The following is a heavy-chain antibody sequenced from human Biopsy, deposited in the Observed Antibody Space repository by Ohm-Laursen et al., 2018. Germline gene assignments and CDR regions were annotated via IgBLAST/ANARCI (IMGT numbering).Heavy chain of an antibody. J-gene: IGHJ4*02. CDR2: IYYSGST. CDR1: GGSICSFF. CDR3: ARVGVGAPSIDYFDS. D-gene: IGHD1-26*01. Sequence: SETLSLTCTVSGGSICSFFWSWIRQPPGKGLEWIGYIYYSGSTNYNPSLRSRVTISVDRSKNQFSLELSSVTAADTAVYYCARVGVGAPSIDYFDSWGQGALVTVSS. V-gene: IGHV4-59*01.